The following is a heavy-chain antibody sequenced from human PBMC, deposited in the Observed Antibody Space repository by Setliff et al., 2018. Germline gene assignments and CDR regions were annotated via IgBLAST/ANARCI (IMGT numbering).Heavy chain of an antibody. CDR1: GGSISDYY. V-gene: IGHV4-59*01. Sequence: PSETLSLTCTVSGGSISDYYWSWIRQAPGKGLEWIGYIHYGGSTNYNPSLNSRVAISVDTSENQFSLRLNSVTAADTAVYYCARTSGSLHMEYYFDYWGQGTLVTVSS. D-gene: IGHD3-10*01. CDR3: ARTSGSLHMEYYFDY. CDR2: IHYGGST. J-gene: IGHJ4*02.